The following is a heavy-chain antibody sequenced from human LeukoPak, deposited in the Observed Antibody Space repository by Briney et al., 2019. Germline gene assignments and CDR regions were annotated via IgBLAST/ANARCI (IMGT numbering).Heavy chain of an antibody. CDR2: INAGNGNT. CDR1: GYTFTSYA. J-gene: IGHJ6*02. V-gene: IGHV1-3*01. CDR3: ARDAGRYCTNGVCYTGYYYGMDV. Sequence: VASVKVSCKASGYTFTSYAMHWVRQAPGQRLEWMGWINAGNGNTKYSQKFQGRVTITRDTSASTAYMELSSLRSDDTAVYYCARDAGRYCTNGVCYTGYYYGMDVWGQGTTVTVSS. D-gene: IGHD2-8*01.